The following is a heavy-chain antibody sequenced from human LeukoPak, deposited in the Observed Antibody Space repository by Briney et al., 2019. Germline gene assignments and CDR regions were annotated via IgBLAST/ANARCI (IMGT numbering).Heavy chain of an antibody. CDR1: GGSISSYY. J-gene: IGHJ5*02. CDR2: IYTSGST. CDR3: AREEDYYGSGSYCLLDP. D-gene: IGHD3-10*01. Sequence: PSETLSLTCTVSGGSISSYYWSWIRQPAGKGLEWVGRIYTSGSTNYNPSLKSRVTMSVDTSKSQFSLKLSSVTAADTAVYYCAREEDYYGSGSYCLLDPWGQGTLVTVSS. V-gene: IGHV4-4*07.